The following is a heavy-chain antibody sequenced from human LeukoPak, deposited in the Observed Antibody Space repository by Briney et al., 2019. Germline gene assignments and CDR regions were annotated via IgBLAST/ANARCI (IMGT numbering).Heavy chain of an antibody. D-gene: IGHD3-3*02. CDR3: ATDKETQLALDY. CDR2: FDPEDGET. J-gene: IGHJ4*02. CDR1: GYTLTELS. Sequence: AASVKVSCKVSGYTLTELSMHWVRQAPGKGLEWMGGFDPEDGETTYAQKFQGRVTMTEDTSTDIAYMELSSLRYEDTAVYYCATDKETQLALDYWGQGTLVTVSS. V-gene: IGHV1-24*01.